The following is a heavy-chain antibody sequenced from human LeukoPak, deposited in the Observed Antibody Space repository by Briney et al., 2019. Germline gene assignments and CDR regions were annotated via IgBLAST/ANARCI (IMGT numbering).Heavy chain of an antibody. D-gene: IGHD6-13*01. CDR1: GFTFSYYG. CDR2: IKQDGSEK. J-gene: IGHJ4*02. Sequence: PGGSLRLSCRGSGFTFSYYGMNWVRQAPGKGLEWVANIKQDGSEKYYVDSVKGRFTISRDNAKNSLYLQMNSLRADDTAVYYCARGQAAAGTLAFDFWGQGTLVTVSS. CDR3: ARGQAAAGTLAFDF. V-gene: IGHV3-7*01.